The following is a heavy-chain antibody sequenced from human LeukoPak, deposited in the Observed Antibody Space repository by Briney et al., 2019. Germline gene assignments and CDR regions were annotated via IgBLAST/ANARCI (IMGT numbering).Heavy chain of an antibody. D-gene: IGHD3-3*01. J-gene: IGHJ3*02. Sequence: SETLSLTCPVSGGSITSSSSYWGWIRQPPGKGLEWIGRIYTSGSTNYNPSLKSRVTMSVDTSKNQFSLKLSSVTAADTAVYYCARDVPYYDFWSGSYTRGAFDIWGQGIMVTVSS. V-gene: IGHV4-39*07. CDR1: GGSITSSSSY. CDR3: ARDVPYYDFWSGSYTRGAFDI. CDR2: IYTSGST.